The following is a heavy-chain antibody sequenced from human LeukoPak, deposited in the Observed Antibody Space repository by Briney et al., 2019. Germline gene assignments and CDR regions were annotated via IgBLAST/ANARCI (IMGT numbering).Heavy chain of an antibody. CDR1: GFTFSTYN. CDR2: ISGSGDRT. Sequence: GGSLRLSCAASGFTFSTYNMDWVRQAPGKGLEWVSTISGSGDRTYYADSVKGRFTISRDNSKNTLFLHINSLRAEDTAVYSCAKGYYGSGSYGWFDYWGQGTLVTVSS. CDR3: AKGYYGSGSYGWFDY. D-gene: IGHD3-10*01. V-gene: IGHV3-23*01. J-gene: IGHJ4*02.